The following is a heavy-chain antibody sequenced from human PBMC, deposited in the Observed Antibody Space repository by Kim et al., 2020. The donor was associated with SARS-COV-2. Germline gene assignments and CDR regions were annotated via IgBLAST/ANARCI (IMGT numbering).Heavy chain of an antibody. CDR1: GDSTSSRNW. D-gene: IGHD4-17*01. Sequence: SETLSLTCAVSGDSTSSRNWWSWVRQPPGKGLEWIGEISHSENTNYNPSLKSRVTISLDTSKNQFSLKLNSVTVADTAVYYCARSRATTESDYALGYWGPGTPVTVSS. J-gene: IGHJ4*02. V-gene: IGHV4-4*02. CDR3: ARSRATTESDYALGY. CDR2: ISHSENT.